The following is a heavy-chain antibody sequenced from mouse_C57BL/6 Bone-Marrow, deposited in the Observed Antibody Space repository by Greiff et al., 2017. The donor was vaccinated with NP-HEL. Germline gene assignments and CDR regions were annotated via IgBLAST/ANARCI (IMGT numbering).Heavy chain of an antibody. D-gene: IGHD1-1*01. CDR2: IHPNSGST. Sequence: QVQLQQPGAELVKPGASVKLSCKASGYTLTSYWMHWVKQRPGQGLEWIGMIHPNSGSTNYNEKFKSKATLTVDKSSSTAYMQLSSLTSEDSAVYYCARKDLYYGSSYYAMDYWGQGTSVTVSS. J-gene: IGHJ4*01. CDR1: GYTLTSYW. V-gene: IGHV1-64*01. CDR3: ARKDLYYGSSYYAMDY.